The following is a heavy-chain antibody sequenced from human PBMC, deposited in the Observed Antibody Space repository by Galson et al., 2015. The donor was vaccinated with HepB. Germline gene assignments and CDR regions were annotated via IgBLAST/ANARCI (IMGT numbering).Heavy chain of an antibody. V-gene: IGHV3-74*01. D-gene: IGHD1-14*01. CDR3: ARGTFFDF. CDR2: INSDGTRI. Sequence: SLRLSCAASGFSFNSDWMHWVRQAPGKGLVWVSRINSDGTRINYADSVKGRFTISRDNAKNTMNLQMNSLRAEDTAVYYCARGTFFDFWGRGALVTVSS. J-gene: IGHJ4*02. CDR1: GFSFNSDW.